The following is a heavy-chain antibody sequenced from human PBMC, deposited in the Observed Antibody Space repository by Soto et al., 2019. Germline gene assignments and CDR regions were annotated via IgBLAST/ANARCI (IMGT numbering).Heavy chain of an antibody. CDR3: AKEKTCSCGWDGLAV. D-gene: IGHD6-19*01. J-gene: IGHJ6*01. V-gene: IGHV3-23*01. Sequence: EVQLLESGGGLVQPGGSMRLSCVASGFTFSSYAMSWVRQAPGKGLEWVSAISGSGGSTYYADSVKGRFTISRDNSKNTLYLPMNSLRAEETAVYYCAKEKTCSCGWDGLAVWGQGTTVTV. CDR1: GFTFSSYA. CDR2: ISGSGGST.